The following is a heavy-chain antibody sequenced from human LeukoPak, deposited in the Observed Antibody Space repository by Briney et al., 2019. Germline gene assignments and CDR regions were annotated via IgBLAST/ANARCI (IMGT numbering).Heavy chain of an antibody. CDR3: ARDIVVVVTAPNYYYYGMDV. D-gene: IGHD2-15*01. CDR1: GFIFSTYW. Sequence: GGSLRLSCAASGFIFSTYWMSWVRQAPGKGLEWVANIKQDGSEKHYVDSVKGRFTISRDNAKNSLYLQMNSLRAEDTAVYFCARDIVVVVTAPNYYYYGMDVWGQGTTVTVSS. V-gene: IGHV3-7*04. J-gene: IGHJ6*02. CDR2: IKQDGSEK.